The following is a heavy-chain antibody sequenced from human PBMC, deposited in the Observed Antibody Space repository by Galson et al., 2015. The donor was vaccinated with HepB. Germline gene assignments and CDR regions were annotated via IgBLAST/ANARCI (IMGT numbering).Heavy chain of an antibody. Sequence: SLRLSCAASGFTFSSYAMRWVRQAPGKGLEWVATISGGGGYKYYEDSVKGRFTISRDNSKNTLHLQMNSLRPEDTAVYYCAKTYYDDSSGRAIGDSWGQGTLVTVAS. CDR1: GFTFSSYA. J-gene: IGHJ5*01. CDR2: ISGGGGYK. V-gene: IGHV3-23*01. CDR3: AKTYYDDSSGRAIGDS. D-gene: IGHD3-22*01.